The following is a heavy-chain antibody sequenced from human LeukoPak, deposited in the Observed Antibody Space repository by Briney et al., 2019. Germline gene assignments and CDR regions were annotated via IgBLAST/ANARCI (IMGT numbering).Heavy chain of an antibody. CDR2: ISSSSSTI. D-gene: IGHD1-26*01. J-gene: IGHJ4*02. CDR3: ARTLIEYSVSSCYFDH. V-gene: IGHV3-48*01. CDR1: GFTFSSYS. Sequence: PGGSLRLSCAASGFTFSSYSMNWVRQAPGKGLEWVSYISSSSSTIYYADSVKGRFTISRDIAENSLYLQMNSLRAEDTAVYYCARTLIEYSVSSCYFDHWGQGTLVTVSS.